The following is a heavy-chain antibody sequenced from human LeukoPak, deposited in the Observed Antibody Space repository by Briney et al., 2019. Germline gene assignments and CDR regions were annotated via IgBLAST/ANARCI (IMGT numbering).Heavy chain of an antibody. CDR2: MNPNSGNT. Sequence: ASVKVSCKASGYTFTSYDINWVRQATGQGLEWMGWMNPNSGNTGYAQKFQGRVTMTRNTSISTAYMELSSLRSEDTAVYYCVIVATGGHAFDIWGQGTMVTVSS. D-gene: IGHD5-12*01. CDR1: GYTFTSYD. J-gene: IGHJ3*02. CDR3: VIVATGGHAFDI. V-gene: IGHV1-8*01.